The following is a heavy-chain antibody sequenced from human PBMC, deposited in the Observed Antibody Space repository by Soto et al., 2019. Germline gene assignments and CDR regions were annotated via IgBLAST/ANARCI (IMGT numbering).Heavy chain of an antibody. Sequence: PGGSLRLSCAASGFTFSSYEMNWVRQAPGKGLEWVSYISSSGSTIYYADSVKGRFTISRDNAKNSLYLQMNSLRAEDTAVYYCARGVDYGSGSYYYYYYGMDVWGQGTTVTVSS. CDR1: GFTFSSYE. D-gene: IGHD3-10*01. V-gene: IGHV3-48*03. J-gene: IGHJ6*02. CDR2: ISSSGSTI. CDR3: ARGVDYGSGSYYYYYYGMDV.